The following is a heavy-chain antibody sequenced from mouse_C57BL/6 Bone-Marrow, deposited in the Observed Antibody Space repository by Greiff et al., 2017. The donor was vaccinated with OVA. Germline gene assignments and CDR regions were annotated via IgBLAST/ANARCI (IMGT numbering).Heavy chain of an antibody. CDR3: TTRGTVPWFAY. V-gene: IGHV14-4*01. CDR2: IDPENGDT. D-gene: IGHD4-1*01. CDR1: GFNIKDDY. J-gene: IGHJ3*01. Sequence: VQLQQSGAELVRPGASVKLSCTASGFNIKDDYMHWVKQRPEQGLEWIGWIDPENGDTEYASKFQGKATITADTSSNTAYLQLSSLTSEDTAVYYCTTRGTVPWFAYWGQGTLVTVSA.